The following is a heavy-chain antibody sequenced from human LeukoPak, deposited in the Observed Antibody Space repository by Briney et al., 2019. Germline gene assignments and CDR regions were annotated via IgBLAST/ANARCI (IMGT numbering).Heavy chain of an antibody. CDR3: ARDRDGVGATLFDY. CDR1: GYTFTGYY. J-gene: IGHJ4*02. V-gene: IGHV1-2*02. Sequence: ASVKVSCKASGYTFTGYYMHWVRQAPGQGLEWMGWINPNSGGTNYAQKFQGRVTMTRDTSISTAYMELSRLRSDDTAVYYCARDRDGVGATLFDYWGQGTLVTVPS. CDR2: INPNSGGT. D-gene: IGHD1-26*01.